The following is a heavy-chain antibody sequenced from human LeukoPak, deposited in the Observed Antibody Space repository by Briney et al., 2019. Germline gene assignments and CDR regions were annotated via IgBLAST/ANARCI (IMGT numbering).Heavy chain of an antibody. V-gene: IGHV4-59*01. CDR2: IYYSGST. CDR1: GGSISSYY. CDR3: ARGLGADYYDSSGYYWVIGY. Sequence: SEPLSLPCTVSGGSISSYYWSWIRQPPGKGLEWIGYIYYSGSTNYNPSLKSRVTISVDTSKNQFSLKLSSVTAADTAVYYCARGLGADYYDSSGYYWVIGYWGQGTLVTVSS. J-gene: IGHJ4*02. D-gene: IGHD3-22*01.